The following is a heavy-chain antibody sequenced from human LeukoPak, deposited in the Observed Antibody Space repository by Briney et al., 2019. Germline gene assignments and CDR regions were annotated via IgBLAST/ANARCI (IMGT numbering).Heavy chain of an antibody. J-gene: IGHJ5*02. CDR2: IWYDGSNK. CDR3: AKAPYYDFWSGYPNWFDP. D-gene: IGHD3-3*01. CDR1: GFTFSSYG. V-gene: IGHV3-33*06. Sequence: GGSLRLSCAASGFTFSSYGMHWVRQAPGKGLEWVAVIWYDGSNKYYIDSVKGRFTISRDNSKNTLYLQMNSLRDEDTAVYYCAKAPYYDFWSGYPNWFDPWGQGTLVTVSS.